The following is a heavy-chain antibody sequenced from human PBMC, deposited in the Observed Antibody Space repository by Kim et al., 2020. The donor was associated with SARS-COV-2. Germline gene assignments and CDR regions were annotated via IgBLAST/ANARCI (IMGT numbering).Heavy chain of an antibody. CDR2: GST. V-gene: IGHV3-23*01. Sequence: GSTYYADSWKGRFTISRDNSKNTLYLQMNSLRAEDTAVYYCAKDTPNVGPWGQGTLVTVSS. J-gene: IGHJ5*02. D-gene: IGHD2-15*01. CDR3: AKDTPNVGP.